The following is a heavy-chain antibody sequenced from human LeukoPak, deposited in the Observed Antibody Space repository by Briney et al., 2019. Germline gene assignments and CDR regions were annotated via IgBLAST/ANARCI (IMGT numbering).Heavy chain of an antibody. D-gene: IGHD3-22*01. CDR2: IYYSGST. V-gene: IGHV4-59*01. J-gene: IGHJ5*02. CDR1: GGSISSYY. CDR3: ARSRDYYDSSGYYYGRFDP. Sequence: PSETLSLTCTVSGGSISSYYWSWIRQPPGKGLEWIGYIYYSGSTNYNPSLKSRVTISVDTSKNQFSLKLSSVTAADTAVYYCARSRDYYDSSGYYYGRFDPWGQGTLVTVSS.